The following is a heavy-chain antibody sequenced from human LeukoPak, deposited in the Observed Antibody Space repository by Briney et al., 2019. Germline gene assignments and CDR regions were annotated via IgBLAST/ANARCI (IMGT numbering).Heavy chain of an antibody. CDR2: INPNSGGT. Sequence: ASVKVSCKASGYTFTGYYMHWVRQAPGQGLEWMGWINPNSGGTNYAQKFQGRVTITADKSTSTAYMELSSLRSEDTAVYYCARDYYDSSGPPLDYWGQGTLVTVSS. CDR3: ARDYYDSSGPPLDY. D-gene: IGHD3-22*01. J-gene: IGHJ4*02. V-gene: IGHV1-2*02. CDR1: GYTFTGYY.